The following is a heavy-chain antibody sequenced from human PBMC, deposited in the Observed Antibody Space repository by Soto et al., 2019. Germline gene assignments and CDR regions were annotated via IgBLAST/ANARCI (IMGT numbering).Heavy chain of an antibody. CDR3: AKDGGYCISTSCYRRFYY. Sequence: GGSLRLSCASSGFTFSSYAMSWVRQAPGKGLEWVSAISGSGGSTYYADSVKGRFTISRDNSKNTLYLQMNSLRADDTAVYYCAKDGGYCISTSCYRRFYYWGQGTLVTVSS. V-gene: IGHV3-23*01. J-gene: IGHJ4*02. CDR2: ISGSGGST. D-gene: IGHD2-2*02. CDR1: GFTFSSYA.